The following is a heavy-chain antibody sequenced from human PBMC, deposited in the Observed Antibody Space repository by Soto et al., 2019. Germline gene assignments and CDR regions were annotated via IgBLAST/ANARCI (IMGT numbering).Heavy chain of an antibody. D-gene: IGHD3-9*01. V-gene: IGHV4-34*01. CDR1: GGSFGGYY. J-gene: IGHJ3*01. CDR2: INHSGST. Sequence: SETLSVTCAVAGGSFGGYYGNWVRQHPGKGLEWIGEINHSGSTDYNPSLMGRVTISVDTSRKQISLTLTSVTAADTAVYYCAGETPDYAFLAAPTNFDFWGQGTMVTVSS. CDR3: AGETPDYAFLAAPTNFDF.